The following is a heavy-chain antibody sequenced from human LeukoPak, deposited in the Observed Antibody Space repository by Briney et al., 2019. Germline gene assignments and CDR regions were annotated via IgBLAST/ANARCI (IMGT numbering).Heavy chain of an antibody. CDR1: GFTFSSYG. CDR2: IWYDGSNK. J-gene: IGHJ4*02. CDR3: ATDRDSLGILNY. Sequence: PGRSLRLSCAASGFTFSSYGMHWVGQAPGKGLEWVAVIWYDGSNKYYADSVKGRFTISRDNSKNTLYLQMYSLRADDTAVYYCATDRDSLGILNYWGQGTLVTVSS. V-gene: IGHV3-33*01. D-gene: IGHD7-27*01.